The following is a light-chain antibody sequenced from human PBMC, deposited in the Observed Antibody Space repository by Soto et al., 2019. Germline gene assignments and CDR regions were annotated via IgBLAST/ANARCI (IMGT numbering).Light chain of an antibody. V-gene: IGKV3-20*01. CDR3: QQYGSSPT. J-gene: IGKJ4*01. CDR2: GAS. Sequence: EIVLTQSPGTLSLSPGERATPSCRASQRVSSTYLAWYQQKPGQAPRLLIYGASSRATGIPDRFSGSGSGTDFTLTISRLEPEDFAVYYCQQYGSSPTFGGGTKVEIK. CDR1: QRVSSTY.